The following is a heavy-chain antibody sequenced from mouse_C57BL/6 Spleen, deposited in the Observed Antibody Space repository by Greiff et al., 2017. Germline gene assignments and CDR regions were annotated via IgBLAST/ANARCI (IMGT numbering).Heavy chain of an antibody. CDR2: IHPNSGST. CDR1: GYTFTSYW. V-gene: IGHV1-64*01. CDR3: ARDGTTVEDY. D-gene: IGHD1-1*01. J-gene: IGHJ2*01. Sequence: QVQLQQPGAELVKPGASVKLSCKASGYTFTSYWMHWVKQRPGQGLEWIGMIHPNSGSTNYNEKFKSKATLTVDKSSSPAYMQLSILTSEDSAVYYCARDGTTVEDYWGQGTTLTVSS.